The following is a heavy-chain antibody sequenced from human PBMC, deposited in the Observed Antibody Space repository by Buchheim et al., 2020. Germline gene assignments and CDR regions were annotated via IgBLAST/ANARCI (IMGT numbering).Heavy chain of an antibody. V-gene: IGHV3-48*01. CDR1: GFTFSSYS. CDR2: ISSSSTI. CDR3: ARDGGPYSSGWYASFDY. J-gene: IGHJ4*02. Sequence: EVQLVESGGGLVQPGGSLRLSCAASGFTFSSYSMNWVRQAPGKGLEWVSYISSSSTIYYADSVKGRFTISRDNAKNSLYLQMNSLRAEDTAVYYCARDGGPYSSGWYASFDYWGQGTL. D-gene: IGHD6-19*01.